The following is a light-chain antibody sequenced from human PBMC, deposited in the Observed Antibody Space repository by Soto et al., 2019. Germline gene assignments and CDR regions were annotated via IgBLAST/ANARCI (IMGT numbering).Light chain of an antibody. Sequence: DIQMTQSPSSLSASVGDRVMVTCGASQSISNYLTWYQQKPGKVPKLLIYSASTLQSGVPSRFSGSGSGTDFTLTISSLQPEDVATYYCQQYNSAPQTFGQGTTVDI. CDR1: QSISNY. CDR3: QQYNSAPQT. J-gene: IGKJ1*01. V-gene: IGKV1-27*01. CDR2: SAS.